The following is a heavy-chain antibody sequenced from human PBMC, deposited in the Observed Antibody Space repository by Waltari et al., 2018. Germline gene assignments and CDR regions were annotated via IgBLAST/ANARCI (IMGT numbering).Heavy chain of an antibody. CDR1: GFTFSSYG. J-gene: IGHJ4*02. V-gene: IGHV3-30*03. CDR2: ISYDGSNK. CDR3: ARTSITMIVEDY. D-gene: IGHD3-22*01. Sequence: QVQLVESGGGVVQPGRSLRLSCAASGFTFSSYGMHWVRQAPGKGLEWVAVISYDGSNKYYADSVKGRFTISRDNSKNTLYLQMNSLRAEDTAVYYCARTSITMIVEDYWGQGTLVTVSS.